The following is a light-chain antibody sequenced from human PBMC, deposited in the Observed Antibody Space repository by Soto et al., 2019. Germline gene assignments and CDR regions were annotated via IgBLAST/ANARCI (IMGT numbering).Light chain of an antibody. J-gene: IGKJ5*01. V-gene: IGKV3D-20*01. CDR3: EQYGNSPIT. CDR2: DAS. CDR1: PSVSSSR. Sequence: DIVLTQSPATLSLSPGERVTLSCGASPSVSSSRLAWYQQKPGQAPRLLMYDASRRAFGIPGRLSGSGSGTDFTLTISRLEPEDFAVYYCEQYGNSPITFGQETRLEIK.